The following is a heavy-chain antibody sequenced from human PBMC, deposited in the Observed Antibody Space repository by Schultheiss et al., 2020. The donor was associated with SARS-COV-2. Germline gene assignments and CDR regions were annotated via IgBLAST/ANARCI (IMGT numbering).Heavy chain of an antibody. V-gene: IGHV3-11*06. CDR1: GFTFSDYY. Sequence: GGSLRLSCAASGFTFSDYYMSWIRQAPGKGLEWVSYISSSSSYTNYVDSVKGRFTISRDNAKNSLYLQINSLIAEDTAVYYSARGLLEIPTGDFDYWGQGTLVTVSS. CDR2: ISSSSSYT. J-gene: IGHJ4*02. CDR3: ARGLLEIPTGDFDY. D-gene: IGHD1-14*01.